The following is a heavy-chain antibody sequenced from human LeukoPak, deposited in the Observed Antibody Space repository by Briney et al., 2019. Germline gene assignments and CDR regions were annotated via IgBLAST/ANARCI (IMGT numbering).Heavy chain of an antibody. CDR1: GGSISSYY. CDR3: ARSELGPNRSLDY. CDR2: IYYSGST. Sequence: SESLSLTCTVSGGSISSYYWSWIRQPPGKGLEWIGYIYYSGSTNYNPSLKSRVTISVDTSKNQFSLKLSSVTAADTAVYYCARSELGPNRSLDYWGQGTLVTVSS. V-gene: IGHV4-59*01. D-gene: IGHD7-27*01. J-gene: IGHJ4*02.